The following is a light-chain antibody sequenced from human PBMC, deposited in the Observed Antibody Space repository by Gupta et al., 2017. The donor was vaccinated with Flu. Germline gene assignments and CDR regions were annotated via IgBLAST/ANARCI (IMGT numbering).Light chain of an antibody. CDR3: ATWDDSMNGPV. Sequence: QSLLTQPPSSSWTPGQRVTISCSGTNSNIGRNTLSWYQQLPGAAPKLIIQNDNQRPSGVPVRFSGSKAGTSASLTISGLQSEDEGDFYCATWDDSMNGPVFGGGTRLTVL. J-gene: IGLJ3*02. CDR1: NSNIGRNT. V-gene: IGLV1-44*01. CDR2: NDN.